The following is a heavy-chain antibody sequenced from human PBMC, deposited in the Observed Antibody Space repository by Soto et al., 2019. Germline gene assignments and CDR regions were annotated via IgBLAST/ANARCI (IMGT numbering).Heavy chain of an antibody. Sequence: QVQLVQSGAEVKKPGSSVRVSCKASGGSFRSYAINWVRQAPGQGLEWMGAIMAVFGTPTYAQRFQGRVTISADESTTTAYLDLSSLRSDDTAVYYCATSRGLYAAMEVWGQGTTVTVSS. D-gene: IGHD3-16*01. V-gene: IGHV1-69*01. J-gene: IGHJ6*02. CDR2: IMAVFGTP. CDR3: ATSRGLYAAMEV. CDR1: GGSFRSYA.